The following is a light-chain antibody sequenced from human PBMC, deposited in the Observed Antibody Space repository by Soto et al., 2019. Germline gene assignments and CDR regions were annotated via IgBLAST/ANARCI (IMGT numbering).Light chain of an antibody. CDR2: GAS. V-gene: IGKV3-20*01. CDR3: QQYGSSPPYT. Sequence: EIVLTQSPGTLSLSPGERATLSCRASQSVSSSYLAWYQQKPGQAPRLLIYGASSRATGIPDGFSGSGSGTDFTLTISGLEPEDFAVYYCQQYGSSPPYTFGQGTKVEIK. CDR1: QSVSSSY. J-gene: IGKJ2*01.